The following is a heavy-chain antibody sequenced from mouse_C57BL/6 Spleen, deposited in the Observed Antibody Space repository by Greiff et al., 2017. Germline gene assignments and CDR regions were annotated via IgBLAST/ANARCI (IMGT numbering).Heavy chain of an antibody. CDR3: ARTYDGYYDY. CDR1: GYTFTNYW. J-gene: IGHJ2*01. Sequence: QVQLQQSGAELVRPGTSVKMSCKASGYTFTNYWIGWAKQRPGHGLAWIGDLNPGGGYTNYNEKFKGKATLTADKSSSTAYMQFSSLTSEDSAIYYCARTYDGYYDYWGQGTTLTVSS. CDR2: LNPGGGYT. V-gene: IGHV1-63*01. D-gene: IGHD2-3*01.